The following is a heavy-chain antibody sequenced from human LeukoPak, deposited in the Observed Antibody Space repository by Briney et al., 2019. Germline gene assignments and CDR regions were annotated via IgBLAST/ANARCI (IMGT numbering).Heavy chain of an antibody. CDR1: GFTFSSYG. Sequence: PGGTLRLSCAASGFTFSSYGMNWVRQAPGKGLEWVSAISGSGGSPYYADSVKGRFTISRDSSKNTLYLQMNSLRAEDTAVYYCARVVRRFLEWLDLSWFDPWGQGTLVTVSS. V-gene: IGHV3-23*01. D-gene: IGHD3-3*01. CDR3: ARVVRRFLEWLDLSWFDP. CDR2: ISGSGGSP. J-gene: IGHJ5*02.